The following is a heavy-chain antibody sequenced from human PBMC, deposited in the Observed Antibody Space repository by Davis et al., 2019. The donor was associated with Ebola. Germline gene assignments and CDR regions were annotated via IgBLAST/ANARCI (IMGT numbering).Heavy chain of an antibody. V-gene: IGHV4-59*01. CDR3: ARAPGWFDP. CDR2: IYYSGST. CDR1: GGSFSGYY. Sequence: MPEGSLRLSCAVYGGSFSGYYWSWIRQPPGKGLEWIGYIYYSGSTNYNPSLKSRVTISVDTSKNQFSLKLSSVTAADTAVYYCARAPGWFDPWGQGTLVTVSS. J-gene: IGHJ5*02.